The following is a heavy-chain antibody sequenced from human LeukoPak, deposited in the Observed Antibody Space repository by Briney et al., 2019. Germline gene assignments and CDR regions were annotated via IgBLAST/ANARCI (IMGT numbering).Heavy chain of an antibody. CDR3: ARMGGYSGYATH. CDR2: IHYRGST. D-gene: IGHD5-12*01. Sequence: SETLSLTCTVSGGSISSYCWSWIRQPPGKGLEWIGYIHYRGSTNYNPSLKSRVTISLDTSNNQFSLKLSSVTAADTAVYYCARMGGYSGYATHWGQGTLVTVSS. V-gene: IGHV4-59*08. J-gene: IGHJ4*02. CDR1: GGSISSYC.